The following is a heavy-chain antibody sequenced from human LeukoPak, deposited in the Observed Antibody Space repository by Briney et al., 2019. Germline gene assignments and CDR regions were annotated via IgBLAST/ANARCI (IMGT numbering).Heavy chain of an antibody. Sequence: GGSLRLSCAASGFTFSSYAMSWVRQAPGKGLEWVSAISGSGGSTYYADSVKGRFTISRDNSKNTLYLQMSSLRAEDTAVYYCAKDLTTGLTYYYYGMDVWGQGTTATVSS. V-gene: IGHV3-23*01. J-gene: IGHJ6*02. CDR3: AKDLTTGLTYYYYGMDV. CDR2: ISGSGGST. CDR1: GFTFSSYA. D-gene: IGHD4-11*01.